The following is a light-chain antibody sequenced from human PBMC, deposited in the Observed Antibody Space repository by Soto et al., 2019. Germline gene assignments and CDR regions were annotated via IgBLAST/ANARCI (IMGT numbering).Light chain of an antibody. Sequence: QSVLTQPASVYGSPGQSITISCTGTSSAVGGYNYVSWYQQHPGKAPKLMIYDVRKRPSGVSNRFSGSKSGNTASLTISGLQVADEADYYCSSYTSISTMVFGGATKLTVL. CDR1: SSAVGGYNY. J-gene: IGLJ3*02. V-gene: IGLV2-14*01. CDR3: SSYTSISTMV. CDR2: DVR.